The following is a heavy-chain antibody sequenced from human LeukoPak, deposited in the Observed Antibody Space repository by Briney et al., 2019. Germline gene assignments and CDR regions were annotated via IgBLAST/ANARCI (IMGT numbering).Heavy chain of an antibody. CDR1: GGSFSGYY. J-gene: IGHJ4*02. D-gene: IGHD3-10*01. CDR2: INHSGST. CDR3: ARGHAKHPYYYGSGSYKQKYYFDP. V-gene: IGHV4-34*01. Sequence: TSETLSLTCAVYGGSFSGYYWSWIRQPPGKGLEWIGEINHSGSTNYNPSLKSRVTISVDTSKNQFSLKLSSVTAADTAVYYCARGHAKHPYYYGSGSYKQKYYFDPWGQGTLVTVSS.